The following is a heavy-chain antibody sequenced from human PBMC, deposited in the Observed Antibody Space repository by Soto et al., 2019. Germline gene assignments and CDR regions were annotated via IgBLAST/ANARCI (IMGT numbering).Heavy chain of an antibody. CDR2: IYSGGST. Sequence: GGSLRLSCAASGFTVSSNYMSWVRQAPGKGLEWVSVIYSGGSTYYADSVKGRFTISRDNSKNTLYLQMNSLRAEDTAVYYCATKPGIAAPDAFDIWGQVTMVTVSS. CDR3: ATKPGIAAPDAFDI. J-gene: IGHJ3*02. V-gene: IGHV3-53*01. D-gene: IGHD6-13*01. CDR1: GFTVSSNY.